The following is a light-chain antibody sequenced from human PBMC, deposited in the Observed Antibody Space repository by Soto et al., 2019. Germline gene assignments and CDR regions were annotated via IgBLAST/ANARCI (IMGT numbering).Light chain of an antibody. V-gene: IGKV3-20*01. CDR3: QQYGSSPQPIT. Sequence: EIVLTQSPGTLSLSPGERATVSCRASQGVSSYYLAWYQQKPGQAPRLLIYGASSRATGIPDRFSGSGSGTDFTLTISSLEPEDFAVYYCQQYGSSPQPITFGQGTRLEIK. J-gene: IGKJ5*01. CDR1: QGVSSYY. CDR2: GAS.